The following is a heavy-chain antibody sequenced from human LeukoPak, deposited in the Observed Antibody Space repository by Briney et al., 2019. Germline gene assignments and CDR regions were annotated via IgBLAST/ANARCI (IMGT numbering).Heavy chain of an antibody. D-gene: IGHD3-10*01. J-gene: IGHJ6*02. CDR2: ISSSSSYI. CDR1: GFTFSSYS. V-gene: IGHV3-21*01. Sequence: GGSLRLSCAASGFTFSSYSMNWVRQAPGKGLEWVSSISSSSSYIYYADSMKGRFTISRDNAKNSLYLQMSSLRGEDTAVYYCARDRRGGKSYYFHGMDVWGQGTTVTVSS. CDR3: ARDRRGGKSYYFHGMDV.